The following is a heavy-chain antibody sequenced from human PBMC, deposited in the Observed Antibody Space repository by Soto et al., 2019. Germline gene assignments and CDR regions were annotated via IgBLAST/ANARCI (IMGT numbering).Heavy chain of an antibody. V-gene: IGHV4-59*08. CDR2: IYYSGST. D-gene: IGHD2-15*01. Sequence: SETLSLTCTVSGGSITRDYWGWIRQPPGKGLEWIGYIYYSGSTYYNPSLGSRVTISVDTSKNQFSLKLSSVTAADTALYYCARYCDGGTCFDYWGQGTLVTVSS. CDR1: GGSITRDY. CDR3: ARYCDGGTCFDY. J-gene: IGHJ4*02.